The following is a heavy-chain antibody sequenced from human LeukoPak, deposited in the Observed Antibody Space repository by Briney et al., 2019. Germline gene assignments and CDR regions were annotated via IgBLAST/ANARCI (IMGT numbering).Heavy chain of an antibody. CDR3: ASRLPDDSSGHYSQYPFDY. J-gene: IGHJ4*02. CDR2: IIPIFGTA. V-gene: IGHV1-69*13. D-gene: IGHD3-22*01. CDR1: GGTFSSYA. Sequence: SVKVSCKASGGTFSSYATSWVRQAPGQGLEWMGGIIPIFGTANYAQKFQGRVTITADESTSTAYMELSSLRSEDTAVSYCASRLPDDSSGHYSQYPFDYWGQGTLVTVSS.